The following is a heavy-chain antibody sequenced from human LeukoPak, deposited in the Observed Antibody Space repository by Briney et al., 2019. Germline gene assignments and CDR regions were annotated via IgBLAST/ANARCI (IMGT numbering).Heavy chain of an antibody. CDR1: GFTFSSYE. J-gene: IGHJ4*02. CDR2: INHSGST. Sequence: GSLRLSCAASGFTFSSYEMNWIRQPPGKGLEWIGEINHSGSTNYNPSLKSRVTISVDTSKNQFSLKLSSVTAADTAVYYCAKGGRGINWGQGTLVTVSS. CDR3: AKGGRGIN. D-gene: IGHD1-26*01. V-gene: IGHV4-34*01.